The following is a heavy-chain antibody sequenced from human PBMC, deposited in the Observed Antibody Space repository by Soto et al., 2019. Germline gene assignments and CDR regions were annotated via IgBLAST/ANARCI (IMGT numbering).Heavy chain of an antibody. CDR1: GGSISSSSYY. V-gene: IGHV4-39*01. J-gene: IGHJ4*02. D-gene: IGHD1-26*01. Sequence: SETLSLTCTVSGGSISSSSYYWGWIRQPPGKGLEWIGSIYYSGSTYYNPSLKSRVTISVDTSKNQFSLKLSSVTAADTAVYYCARHWDYLPLDYWGQGTLVTVSS. CDR3: ARHWDYLPLDY. CDR2: IYYSGST.